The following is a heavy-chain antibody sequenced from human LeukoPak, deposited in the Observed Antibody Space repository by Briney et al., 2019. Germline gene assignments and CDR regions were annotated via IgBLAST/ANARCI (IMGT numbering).Heavy chain of an antibody. J-gene: IGHJ4*02. V-gene: IGHV5-51*01. CDR1: GYRFTNYW. D-gene: IGHD2-15*01. CDR2: IYPGESET. CDR3: ARLYLHCTGGTCLDIDY. Sequence: GESLKISCRGSGYRFTNYWIGWVRQMPDEGLEWVGIIYPGESETRYSPSFQGHVSISADKSISTAYLQWSSLKASDTAMYYCARLYLHCTGGTCLDIDYWGQGTLVTVSS.